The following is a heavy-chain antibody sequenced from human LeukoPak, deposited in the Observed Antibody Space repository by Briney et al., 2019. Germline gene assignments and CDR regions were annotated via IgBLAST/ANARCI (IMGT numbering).Heavy chain of an antibody. CDR3: AKARYTTALDY. CDR2: ISWNSGSI. J-gene: IGHJ4*02. Sequence: GGSLRLSCAASGFTFDDYAMHWVRQAPGKGLEWVSGISWNSGSIGYADSVKGRFTISRDNAKNSLYLQMNSLRAGDTALYYCAKARYTTALDYWGQGTLVTVSS. V-gene: IGHV3-9*01. D-gene: IGHD4-17*01. CDR1: GFTFDDYA.